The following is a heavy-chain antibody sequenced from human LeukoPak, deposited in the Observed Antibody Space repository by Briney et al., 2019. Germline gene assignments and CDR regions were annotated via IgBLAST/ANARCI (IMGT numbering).Heavy chain of an antibody. J-gene: IGHJ4*02. CDR2: IYYSGST. CDR1: GGSISSSSYS. Sequence: SETLSLTCTVSGGSISSSSYSWGWIRQPPGKGLEWIGSIYYSGSTYYNPSLKSRVTISVDTSKNQFSLKLSSVTAADTAVYYCARHRNYGGYIDYWGQGTLVTVSS. CDR3: ARHRNYGGYIDY. V-gene: IGHV4-39*01. D-gene: IGHD4-17*01.